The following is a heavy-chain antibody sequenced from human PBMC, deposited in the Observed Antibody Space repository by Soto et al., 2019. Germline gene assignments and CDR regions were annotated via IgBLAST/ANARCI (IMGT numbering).Heavy chain of an antibody. CDR3: ARAVLPATAPFDY. CDR1: GGSISGPSYY. D-gene: IGHD2-2*01. V-gene: IGHV4-61*01. CDR2: LYYSGST. Sequence: SVTLSLTCIVSGGSISGPSYYWGLLRQTPGKGLEWIGYLYYSGSTNYNPSLQSRVTISVDTSKNQFSLKLSSVTAADTAVYYCARAVLPATAPFDYWGQGTLVTV. J-gene: IGHJ4*02.